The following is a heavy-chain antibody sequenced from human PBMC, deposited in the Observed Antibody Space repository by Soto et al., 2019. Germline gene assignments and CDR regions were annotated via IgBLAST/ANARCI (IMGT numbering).Heavy chain of an antibody. CDR1: GFTFSSYG. CDR3: AKTPRASSSSWYLLDY. V-gene: IGHV3-30*18. D-gene: IGHD6-13*01. CDR2: ISYDGSNK. J-gene: IGHJ4*02. Sequence: PGGSLRLSCAASGFTFSSYGMHWVRQAPGKGLEWVAVISYDGSNKYYADSVKGRFTISGDDSKNTLYLQMNSLRAEDTAVYYCAKTPRASSSSWYLLDYWGQGTLVTVSS.